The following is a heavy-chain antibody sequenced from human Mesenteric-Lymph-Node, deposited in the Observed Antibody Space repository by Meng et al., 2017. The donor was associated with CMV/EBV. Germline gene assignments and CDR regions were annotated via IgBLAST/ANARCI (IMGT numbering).Heavy chain of an antibody. CDR3: ATHSRRDGAFDI. CDR1: GGSISSYS. CDR2: IHNSEST. J-gene: IGHJ3*02. D-gene: IGHD5-24*01. V-gene: IGHV4-59*01. Sequence: GSLRLSCSVSGGSISSYSWNWIRQPPGKGLEYIGYIHNSESTNYNSSLKSRVTISVDTSKNQFSLKLSSVTVADTAVYYCATHSRRDGAFDIWGQGTMVTVSS.